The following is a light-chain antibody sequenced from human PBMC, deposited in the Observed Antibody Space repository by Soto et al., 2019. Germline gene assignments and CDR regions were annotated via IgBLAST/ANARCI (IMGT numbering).Light chain of an antibody. Sequence: SVVTQAPGTRGFSQGERATRWGRDSKSVSSYLAWYQQRPGQAPRLLIYGASNRATGTPDRFSGSGSGTAFPLTISSLEPEDFPVYYCQQYGSSGTFGQGTKVDIK. V-gene: IGKV3-20*01. CDR2: GAS. CDR3: QQYGSSGT. CDR1: KSVSSY. J-gene: IGKJ1*01.